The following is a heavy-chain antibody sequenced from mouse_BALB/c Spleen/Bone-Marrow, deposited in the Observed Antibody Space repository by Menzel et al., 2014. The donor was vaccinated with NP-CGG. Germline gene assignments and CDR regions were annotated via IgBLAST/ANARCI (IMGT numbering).Heavy chain of an antibody. CDR2: INPYNGGT. Sequence: LVESGPELVKPGTSMKISCKASGYSITGYTMNWVKQSPGKNLEWIGLINPYNGGTSYNQKFKDKATLTVDKSSNTAYMELLSLTSEDSAVYYCARASAMDYWGQGTSVTVSS. J-gene: IGHJ4*01. CDR1: GYSITGYT. V-gene: IGHV1-18*01. CDR3: ARASAMDY.